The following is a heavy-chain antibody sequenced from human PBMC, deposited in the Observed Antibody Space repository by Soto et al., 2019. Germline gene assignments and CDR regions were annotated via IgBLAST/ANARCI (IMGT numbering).Heavy chain of an antibody. J-gene: IGHJ5*02. CDR1: GGSISSGGYS. CDR2: IYHSGST. Sequence: SETLSLTCAVSGGSISSGGYSWSWIRQPPGKGLEWIGYIYHSGSTYYNPSLKSRVTISVDTSKNQFSLKLSSVTAADTAVYYCAREMRIGLVPAATENWFDPWGQGTLVTVSS. CDR3: AREMRIGLVPAATENWFDP. V-gene: IGHV4-30-2*05. D-gene: IGHD2-2*01.